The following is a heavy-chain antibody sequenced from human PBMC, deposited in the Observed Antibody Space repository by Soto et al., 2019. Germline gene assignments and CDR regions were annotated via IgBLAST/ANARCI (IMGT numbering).Heavy chain of an antibody. CDR1: GGTFSSYT. Sequence: QVPLVQSGAEVKKPGSSVKVSCKASGGTFSSYTISWVRQAPGQGLEWMGRIIPILGIANYAQKFQGRVTITADKSTSTAYMELSSLRSEDTAVYYCARDGDSGSYFSYWGQGTLVTVSS. CDR3: ARDGDSGSYFSY. V-gene: IGHV1-69*08. D-gene: IGHD1-26*01. J-gene: IGHJ4*02. CDR2: IIPILGIA.